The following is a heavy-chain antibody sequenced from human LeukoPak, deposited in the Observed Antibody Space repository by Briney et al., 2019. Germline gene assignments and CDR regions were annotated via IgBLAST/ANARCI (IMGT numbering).Heavy chain of an antibody. D-gene: IGHD1-1*01. J-gene: IGHJ3*02. CDR1: GFTFSSYS. CDR2: ISSSSSTI. CDR3: ARPLLRNDDAFDI. V-gene: IGHV3-48*01. Sequence: GGSLRLSCAASGFTFSSYSMNWVRQAPGKGLEWVSFISSSSSTIYYADSVKGRFTIPRDNAKNSLYLQMNSLRAEDTAVYYCARPLLRNDDAFDIWGQGTMVTVSS.